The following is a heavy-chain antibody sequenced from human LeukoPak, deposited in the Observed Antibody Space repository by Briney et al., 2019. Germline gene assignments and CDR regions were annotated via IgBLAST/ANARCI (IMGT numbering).Heavy chain of an antibody. D-gene: IGHD2-2*01. V-gene: IGHV1-46*01. CDR3: ARAQAQEDIVVVPAANAAFCDY. Sequence: GASVKVSCKASGYTFTIYYMHCVRQTPGQGLEWMGIINPSGGSTSYAQKFQGRVTMTRDTSTSTVYMELSSLRSEDTAVYYCARAQAQEDIVVVPAANAAFCDYWGQGTLVTVSS. CDR2: INPSGGST. CDR1: GYTFTIYY. J-gene: IGHJ4*02.